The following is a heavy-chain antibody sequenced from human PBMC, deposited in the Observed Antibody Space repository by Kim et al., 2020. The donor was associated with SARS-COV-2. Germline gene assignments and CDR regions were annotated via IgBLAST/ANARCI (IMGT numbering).Heavy chain of an antibody. J-gene: IGHJ4*02. CDR1: GGSFSGYY. CDR3: ARGPGNYYDSSGYRIDY. D-gene: IGHD3-22*01. Sequence: SETLSLTCAVYGGSFSGYYWSWIRQPPGKGLEWIGEINHSGSTNYNPSLKSRVTISVDTSKNQFSLKLSSVTAADTAVYYCARGPGNYYDSSGYRIDYWGQGTLVTVSS. CDR2: INHSGST. V-gene: IGHV4-34*01.